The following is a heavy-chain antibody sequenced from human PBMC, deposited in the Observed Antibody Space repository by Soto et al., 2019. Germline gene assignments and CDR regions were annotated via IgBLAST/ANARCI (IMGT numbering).Heavy chain of an antibody. CDR2: ISGSGGST. V-gene: IGHV3-23*01. CDR1: GFTFSSYA. Sequence: PGGSLRLSCAASGFTFSSYAMSWVRQAPGKGLEWVSAISGSGGSTYYADSVKGRFTISRDNSKNTLYLQMNSLRAGDTAVYYCAKDKSGSYSRYYGMDVWGQGTTVTVSS. D-gene: IGHD1-26*01. CDR3: AKDKSGSYSRYYGMDV. J-gene: IGHJ6*02.